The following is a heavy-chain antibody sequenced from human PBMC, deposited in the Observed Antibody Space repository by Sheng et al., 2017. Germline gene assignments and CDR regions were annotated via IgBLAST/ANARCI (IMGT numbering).Heavy chain of an antibody. CDR2: INHSGST. CDR1: GGSFSGYY. CDR3: ARGSIVKGIMVRGLAGNNFDY. J-gene: IGHJ4*02. V-gene: IGHV4-34*01. D-gene: IGHD3-10*01. Sequence: QVQLQQWGAGLLKPSETLSLTCAVYGGSFSGYYWSWIRQPPGKGLEWIGEINHSGSTNYNPSLKSRVTISVDTSKNQFSLKLSSVTAADTAVYYCARGSIVKGIMVRGLAGNNFDYWGQGTLVTVSS.